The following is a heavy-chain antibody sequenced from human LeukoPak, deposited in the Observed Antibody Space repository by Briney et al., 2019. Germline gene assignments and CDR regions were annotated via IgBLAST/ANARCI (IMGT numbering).Heavy chain of an antibody. CDR3: ARGIPEYGNNNFDS. V-gene: IGHV4-30-4*01. Sequence: SQTLSLTCTVSGGSISSGDYYWGWRRQPRGRGVEGVGYIYYSGSTYYNPSLKSRVTISVDTSNNPFSLKLSSVPAENTAVYYSARGIPEYGNNNFDSWGQGTLVTVSS. J-gene: IGHJ4*02. CDR1: GGSISSGDYY. CDR2: IYYSGST. D-gene: IGHD4-11*01.